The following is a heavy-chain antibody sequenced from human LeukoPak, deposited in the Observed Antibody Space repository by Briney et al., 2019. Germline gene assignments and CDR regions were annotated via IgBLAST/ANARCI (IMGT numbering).Heavy chain of an antibody. V-gene: IGHV3-9*01. CDR1: GFAFHDYA. CDR3: AKASGGYCSSISCYHFDY. Sequence: PGRSLRLSCAASGFAFHDYAMHWVRQAPGKGLEWVSRISWNSGTIRYADSVKGRFTISRDNAKNSLYLQMNSLRAEDTALYYCAKASGGYCSSISCYHFDYWGQGTLVTVSS. CDR2: ISWNSGTI. J-gene: IGHJ4*02. D-gene: IGHD2-2*01.